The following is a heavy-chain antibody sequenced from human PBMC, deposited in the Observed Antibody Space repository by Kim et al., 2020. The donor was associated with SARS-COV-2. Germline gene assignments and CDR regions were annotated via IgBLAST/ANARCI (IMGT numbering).Heavy chain of an antibody. CDR3: ARLDSGGYYFTNY. Sequence: SYTPSFQGQVTISGDRSISTAYLQWSSLKASDTAMYYCARLDSGGYYFTNYWGQGTLVTVSS. J-gene: IGHJ4*02. V-gene: IGHV5-51*01. D-gene: IGHD3-22*01.